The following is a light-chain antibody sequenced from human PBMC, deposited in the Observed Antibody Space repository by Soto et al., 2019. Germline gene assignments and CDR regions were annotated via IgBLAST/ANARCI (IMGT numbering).Light chain of an antibody. CDR3: QQYHSFPWT. CDR1: QSVLYSSNNKYY. Sequence: DIVMTQSPDSLAVSLGERATINCKSSQSVLYSSNNKYYLAWYQQKPGQPPKLLIYWASTRESGVPDRCSGSGSGTYFTLTISSLQAEEVAAYYCQQYHSFPWTFGQGTKVEI. V-gene: IGKV4-1*01. CDR2: WAS. J-gene: IGKJ1*01.